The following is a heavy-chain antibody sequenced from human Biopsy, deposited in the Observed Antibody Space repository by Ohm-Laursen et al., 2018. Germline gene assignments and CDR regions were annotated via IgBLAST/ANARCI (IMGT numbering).Heavy chain of an antibody. CDR2: IYNTETT. CDR1: GRSISSSTPYY. J-gene: IGHJ5*02. CDR3: ARHPTGFWFDP. V-gene: IGHV4-39*01. Sequence: TLSLTCTVSGRSISSSTPYYWAWLRQPPGKGLEWIGSIYNTETTFYNPSLKSRVTISFDTATSQFSLKVSSVTAADMALYFCARHPTGFWFDPWGHGTLVTVSS.